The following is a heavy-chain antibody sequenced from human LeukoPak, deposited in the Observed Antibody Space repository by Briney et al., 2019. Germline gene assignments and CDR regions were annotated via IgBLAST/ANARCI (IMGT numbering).Heavy chain of an antibody. D-gene: IGHD6-19*01. CDR2: ISDSGSLT. J-gene: IGHJ4*02. CDR3: AKDARRTNGWYFFDY. CDR1: GFAFSSLA. V-gene: IGHV3-23*01. Sequence: GGSLILSCAASGFAFSSLAMGWVRQAPGQGLEWVSVISDSGSLTYYADSVKGRFTISRDNSKNTLFLQMSSLRAEDTAVYYCAKDARRTNGWYFFDYWGQGTLVTVSS.